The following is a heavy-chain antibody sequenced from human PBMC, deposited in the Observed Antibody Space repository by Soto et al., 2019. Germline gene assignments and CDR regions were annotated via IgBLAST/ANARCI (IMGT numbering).Heavy chain of an antibody. CDR1: GFPFSCCA. D-gene: IGHD3-16*01. J-gene: IGHJ4*02. CDR2: IDNAGRNT. Sequence: GGSLRLSCAASGFPFSCCAMTWARQAPGKGLEWVSTIDNAGRNTHYADSVQGRFTISRDNSRNTVDLQMNSLRAEDTALYYCVSWVPAHFDYWGQGTPVTVSS. CDR3: VSWVPAHFDY. V-gene: IGHV3-23*05.